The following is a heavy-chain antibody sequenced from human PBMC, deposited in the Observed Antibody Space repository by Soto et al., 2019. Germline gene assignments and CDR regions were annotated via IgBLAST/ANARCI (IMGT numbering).Heavy chain of an antibody. CDR2: MNPNSGNT. D-gene: IGHD3-16*01. J-gene: IGHJ5*02. Sequence: ASVKVSCKASGYTFTSYDINWVRQATGQGLEWMGWMNPNSGNTGYAQKFQGRVTMTTDTSTNPAYMELRSLRSDDTAVYYCARDTTFGGVLSTWFDPWGQGTLVTVSS. CDR1: GYTFTSYD. CDR3: ARDTTFGGVLSTWFDP. V-gene: IGHV1-8*01.